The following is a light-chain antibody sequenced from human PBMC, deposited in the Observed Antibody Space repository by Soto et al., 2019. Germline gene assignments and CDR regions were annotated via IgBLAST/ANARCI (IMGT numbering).Light chain of an antibody. CDR2: AAS. J-gene: IGKJ1*01. CDR3: QQTYNPPRT. V-gene: IGKV1-39*01. CDR1: ETIARY. Sequence: DIQLTPSPSSLSASVGDRVTITCRASETIARYLNWYQQKPGKAPNLLIYAASTLKSGFPSRFSGTGSGTDFTLTISRLQPEDFATYYCQQTYNPPRTFGQGTKVDIK.